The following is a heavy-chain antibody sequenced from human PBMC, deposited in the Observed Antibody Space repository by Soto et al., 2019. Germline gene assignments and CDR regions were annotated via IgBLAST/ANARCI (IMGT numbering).Heavy chain of an antibody. D-gene: IGHD2-15*01. J-gene: IGHJ4*02. CDR3: ARDRWGYCSGGSCYSHTDYFDY. Sequence: GESLKISCAASGFTFSSYAMHWVRQAPGKGLEYVSAISSNGGSTYYANSVKGRFTISRDNSKNTLYLQMGSLRAEDMAVYYCARDRWGYCSGGSCYSHTDYFDYWGQGTLVTVSS. CDR1: GFTFSSYA. V-gene: IGHV3-64*01. CDR2: ISSNGGST.